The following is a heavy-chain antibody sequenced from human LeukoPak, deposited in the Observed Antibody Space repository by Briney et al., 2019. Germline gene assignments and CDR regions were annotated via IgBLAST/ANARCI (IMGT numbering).Heavy chain of an antibody. CDR3: ARVWLGGYNEFHLVDY. CDR1: GYTFTGYC. J-gene: IGHJ4*02. Sequence: ASVKVSCKASGYTFTGYCMHWVRQAPGQGLEWMGWINPNSGGTNYAQKFQGWVTMTRDTSISTAYMELSRLRSDDTAVYYCARVWLGGYNEFHLVDYWGQGTLVTVSS. V-gene: IGHV1-2*04. D-gene: IGHD5-24*01. CDR2: INPNSGGT.